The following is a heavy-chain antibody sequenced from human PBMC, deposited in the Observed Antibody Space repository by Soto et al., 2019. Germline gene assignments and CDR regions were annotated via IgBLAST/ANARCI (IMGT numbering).Heavy chain of an antibody. D-gene: IGHD3-22*01. J-gene: IGHJ3*02. V-gene: IGHV3-21*01. CDR1: GFTFSSYS. Sequence: EVQLVESGGGLVKPGGSLRLSCAASGFTFSSYSMNWVRQAPGKGLEWVSSISSSSSYIDYADSVKGRFTISRDNAKKSLYLQLNSLIAEDTAVYNCARGYHYYDSSGYDKWDAFDIWGQGTMVAVSS. CDR2: ISSSSSYI. CDR3: ARGYHYYDSSGYDKWDAFDI.